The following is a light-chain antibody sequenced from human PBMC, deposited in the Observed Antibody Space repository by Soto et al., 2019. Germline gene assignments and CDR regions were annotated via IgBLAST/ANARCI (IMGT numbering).Light chain of an antibody. CDR2: RDN. Sequence: QCVLPQPPSASGTPGQRVSISCSGSRSNIGTNYVYWYQQFPGTAPKLLIYRDNQRPSGVPDRFSGSKSGTSASLAISGLRSEDEADYYCASRDDSLSGVVLGGGTKLTVL. CDR3: ASRDDSLSGVV. V-gene: IGLV1-47*01. CDR1: RSNIGTNY. J-gene: IGLJ2*01.